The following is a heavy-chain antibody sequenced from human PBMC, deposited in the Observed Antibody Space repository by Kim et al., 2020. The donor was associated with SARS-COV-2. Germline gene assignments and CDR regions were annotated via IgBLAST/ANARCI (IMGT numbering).Heavy chain of an antibody. J-gene: IGHJ4*02. CDR3: VRAGMDYLHDY. D-gene: IGHD6-13*01. CDR1: GYIFSSYW. Sequence: GESLKISCQGSGYIFSSYWIGWVRQRPGEGLEWMAIIYPGDSDTKYNPLLQGQIVISADKSSNTAYLEWSSLKASDTGVYYCVRAGMDYLHDYWGQGTQVTVSS. V-gene: IGHV5-51*01. CDR2: IYPGDSDT.